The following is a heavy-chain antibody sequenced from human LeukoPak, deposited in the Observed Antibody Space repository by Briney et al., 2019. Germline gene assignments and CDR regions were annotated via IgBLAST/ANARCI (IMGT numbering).Heavy chain of an antibody. Sequence: SETLSLTCNVSGDSISNSYWNWIRQPPGKGLEWIGYFSNRGSTNYNHPLKSRVTISLDVSRNQFSLRLSSVTAADTAIYYCARHANTYSSSWFDYWGQGTLVTVSS. CDR1: GDSISNSY. CDR2: FSNRGST. V-gene: IGHV4-59*08. CDR3: ARHANTYSSSWFDY. D-gene: IGHD6-13*01. J-gene: IGHJ4*02.